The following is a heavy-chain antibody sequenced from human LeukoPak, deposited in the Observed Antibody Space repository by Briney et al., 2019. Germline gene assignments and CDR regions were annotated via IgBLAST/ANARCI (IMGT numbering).Heavy chain of an antibody. J-gene: IGHJ4*02. V-gene: IGHV1-18*01. CDR3: ARTMTTMTTHGELDF. CDR2: ISTYTGDS. D-gene: IGHD4-17*01. CDR1: GYTFSNYV. Sequence: ASVKVSCKASGYTFSNYVLTWVRQAPGQGLEWMGRISTYTGDSNYAQKFQDRVTMTTDTSTSTAYMELRNLSSDDTAIYYCARTMTTMTTHGELDFWGQGTLVAVSS.